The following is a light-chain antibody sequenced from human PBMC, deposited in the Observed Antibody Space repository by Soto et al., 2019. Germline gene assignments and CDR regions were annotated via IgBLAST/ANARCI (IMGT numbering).Light chain of an antibody. V-gene: IGLV2-23*01. CDR2: KGT. CDR1: SSDVGAYNS. Sequence: QSALAQPASVSGSPGQSITISCTGTSSDVGAYNSVSWYQQHPHRAPQVIIYKGTQRPSGVSNRFSGSKSGNTASLTISGLQAEDEADYYCCTDAGSYKVFGTGTKLTVL. CDR3: CTDAGSYKV. J-gene: IGLJ1*01.